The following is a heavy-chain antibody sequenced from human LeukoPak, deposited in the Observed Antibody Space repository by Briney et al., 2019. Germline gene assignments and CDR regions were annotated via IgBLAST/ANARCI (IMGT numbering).Heavy chain of an antibody. CDR3: AREFTVTTFGWFDP. J-gene: IGHJ5*02. D-gene: IGHD4-17*01. Sequence: SETLSLTCTVSGGSISSYYWSWIRQPPGKGLEWIGYIYYSGSTNYNPSLKSRVTISVDTSKNQFSLKLSSVTAADTAVYYCAREFTVTTFGWFDPWGQGTLVTVSS. CDR2: IYYSGST. CDR1: GGSISSYY. V-gene: IGHV4-59*01.